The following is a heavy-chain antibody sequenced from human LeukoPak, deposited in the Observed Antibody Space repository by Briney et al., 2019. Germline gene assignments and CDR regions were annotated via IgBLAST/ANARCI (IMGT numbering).Heavy chain of an antibody. D-gene: IGHD2/OR15-2a*01. J-gene: IGHJ5*02. CDR1: GFTFSSYA. CDR2: ISGSGGST. V-gene: IGHV3-23*01. Sequence: GGSLRLSCAASGFTFSSYAMSWVRQAPGKGLEGVSAISGSGGSTYYEDSVKGRFTISRDNSKNRVYLQMNSRRAEDTAVNYCAKDLSALVYGSFDPWGQGTLVTVSS. CDR3: AKDLSALVYGSFDP.